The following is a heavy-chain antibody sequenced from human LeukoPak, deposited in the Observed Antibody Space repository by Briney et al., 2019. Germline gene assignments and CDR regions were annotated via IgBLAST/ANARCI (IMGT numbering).Heavy chain of an antibody. D-gene: IGHD6-13*01. Sequence: GGSLRLSCAASGFTFSSYSVKWGRPAPGEGVEWVSYISRTDTTIYYADSVKGRFTISRDNAKNSLFLQMNSLRDEDTAVYYCARDQGGSSWFDYWGRGTLVTVSS. J-gene: IGHJ4*02. CDR1: GFTFSSYS. CDR3: ARDQGGSSWFDY. V-gene: IGHV3-48*02. CDR2: ISRTDTTI.